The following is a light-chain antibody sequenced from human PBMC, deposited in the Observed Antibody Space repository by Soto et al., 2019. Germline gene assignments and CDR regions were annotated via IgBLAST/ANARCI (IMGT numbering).Light chain of an antibody. J-gene: IGLJ1*01. CDR2: EDD. CDR1: KLGDKY. Sequence: SYELTQPPSVSVSPGQTASITCSGDKLGDKYVSWYQQRPGQCPVLVIYEDDKRPSEIPERFSGSNSGNIATLTISGAQAMDEADYYCQAWDSSTPGVFGTGTKVTVL. CDR3: QAWDSSTPGV. V-gene: IGLV3-1*01.